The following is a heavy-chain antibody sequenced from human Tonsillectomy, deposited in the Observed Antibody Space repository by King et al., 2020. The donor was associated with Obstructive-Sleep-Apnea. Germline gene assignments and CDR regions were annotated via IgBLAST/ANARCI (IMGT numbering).Heavy chain of an antibody. Sequence: VQLVESGGGLVQPGGSLRLSCAASGFTFSSYAMNWVRQAPGKGLEWVSAIRGSGGSTYYADSGKGRFTISRDNSENTLYLQMNSLRAEDTAVYYCAKDLISRYDILTGYYGFDPWGQGTLVTVSS. J-gene: IGHJ5*02. CDR3: AKDLISRYDILTGYYGFDP. V-gene: IGHV3-23*04. D-gene: IGHD3-9*01. CDR1: GFTFSSYA. CDR2: IRGSGGST.